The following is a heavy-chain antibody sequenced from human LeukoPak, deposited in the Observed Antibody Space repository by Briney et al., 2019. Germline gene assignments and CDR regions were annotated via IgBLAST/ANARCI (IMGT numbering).Heavy chain of an antibody. D-gene: IGHD3-22*01. J-gene: IGHJ4*02. V-gene: IGHV1-18*01. CDR3: ASGYYYDSSGYRTKYYFDY. CDR2: ISAYNGNT. CDR1: GYTFTSYG. Sequence: ASVKVSCKASGYTFTSYGISWVRQAPGQGLEWMGWISAYNGNTNYAQKFQGRVTITADESTSTAYMELSSLRSEDTAVYYCASGYYYDSSGYRTKYYFDYWGQGTLVTVSS.